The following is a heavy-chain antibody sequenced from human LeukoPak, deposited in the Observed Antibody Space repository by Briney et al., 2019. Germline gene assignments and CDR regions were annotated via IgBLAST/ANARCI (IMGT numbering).Heavy chain of an antibody. V-gene: IGHV4-59*01. D-gene: IGHD6-13*01. CDR2: IYYSGST. J-gene: IGHJ4*02. CDR1: VGSISSYY. CDR3: ARGGQLVLGYYFDY. Sequence: SETLSLTCTVTVGSISSYYWSWIRQPPGKGLEWIWYIYYSGSTDYNPSLKSRVSISVDTSKIQFSLKLSSVTAADTAVYYCARGGQLVLGYYFDYWGQGTLVTVSS.